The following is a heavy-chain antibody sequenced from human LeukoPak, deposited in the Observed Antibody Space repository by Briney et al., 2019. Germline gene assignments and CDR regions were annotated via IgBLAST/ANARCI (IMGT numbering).Heavy chain of an antibody. J-gene: IGHJ4*02. CDR3: ARGPTQWLRYGYFDY. V-gene: IGHV3-30-3*01. CDR1: GFTFSSYA. Sequence: QPGGSLRLSCAASGFTFSSYAMHWVRQAPGKGLEWVAVISYDGSNKYYADSVKGRFTISRDNSKNTLYLQMNSLRAEDTAVYYCARGPTQWLRYGYFDYWGQGTLVTVSS. CDR2: ISYDGSNK. D-gene: IGHD5-12*01.